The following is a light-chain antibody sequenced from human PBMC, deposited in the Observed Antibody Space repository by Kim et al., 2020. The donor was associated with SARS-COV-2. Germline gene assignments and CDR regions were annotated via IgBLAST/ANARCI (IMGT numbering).Light chain of an antibody. J-gene: IGKJ1*01. Sequence: ASVGDRVTITCRASQGISNYLVWYQQKPGTGPKVLIYAPSALQSGFPSRFSGSGSGTDFTLTISSLQPEDAATYYCQNYNGFPWKFGQGTKVEIK. V-gene: IGKV1-27*01. CDR3: QNYNGFPWK. CDR2: APS. CDR1: QGISNY.